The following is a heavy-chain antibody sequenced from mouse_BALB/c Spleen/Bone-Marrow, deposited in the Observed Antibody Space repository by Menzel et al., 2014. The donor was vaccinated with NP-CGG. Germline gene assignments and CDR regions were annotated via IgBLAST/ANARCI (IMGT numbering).Heavy chain of an antibody. CDR1: GYAFTNYN. D-gene: IGHD2-14*01. CDR3: SRGVLAYFDY. V-gene: IGHV1S135*01. CDR2: IDPYSGGT. Sequence: EVQLQQSGPELVKPGASVKVSCKASGYAFTNYNMNWVKLSHGKSLEWIGYIDPYSGGTNYNQKFRGKATLTVDKSSSTAYMHLNSLTSEDSAVYYCSRGVLAYFDYWGQGTSLTVSS. J-gene: IGHJ2*02.